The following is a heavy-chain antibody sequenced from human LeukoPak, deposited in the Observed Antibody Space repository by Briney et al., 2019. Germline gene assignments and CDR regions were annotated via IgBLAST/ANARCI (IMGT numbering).Heavy chain of an antibody. D-gene: IGHD6-19*01. CDR3: ARFGLGKHIEVAGIPFDI. V-gene: IGHV1-18*04. Sequence: ASVKVSCKASGYTFTSYYMHWVRQAPGQGLEWMGWISAYNGSTNYAQKLQGRVTMTTDTSTSTAYMGLRSLRSDDTAVYYCARFGLGKHIEVAGIPFDIWGQGTMVTVSS. J-gene: IGHJ3*02. CDR2: ISAYNGST. CDR1: GYTFTSYY.